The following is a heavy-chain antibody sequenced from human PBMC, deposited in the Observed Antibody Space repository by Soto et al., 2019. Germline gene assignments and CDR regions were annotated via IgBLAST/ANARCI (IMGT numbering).Heavy chain of an antibody. J-gene: IGHJ4*02. D-gene: IGHD3-16*01. CDR1: GYTFTRDG. V-gene: IGHV1-18*01. CDR2: INTYNGDT. Sequence: SVKVSCKASGYTFTRDGISWVRQAPGHGLEWMGWINTYNGDTNYAQKLQGRVTMTTDTSTSTAYMELRALISDDAAVYYCARNAQFTDNVSLDFWGQGTLVTVSS. CDR3: ARNAQFTDNVSLDF.